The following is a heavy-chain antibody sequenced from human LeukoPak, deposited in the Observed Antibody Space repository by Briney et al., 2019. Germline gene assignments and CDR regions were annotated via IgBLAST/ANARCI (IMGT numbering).Heavy chain of an antibody. D-gene: IGHD6-13*01. CDR2: FDPEDGET. CDR3: ATDSRIAAAVSGGEKRGSGNSDYYYYYMDV. V-gene: IGHV1-24*01. CDR1: GYTLTELS. J-gene: IGHJ6*03. Sequence: ASVKVSCKVSGYTLTELSMHWVRQAPGKGLEWMGGFDPEDGETIYAQKFQGRVTMTEDTSTDTAYMELSSLGSEDTAVYYCATDSRIAAAVSGGEKRGSGNSDYYYYYMDVWGKGTTVTVSS.